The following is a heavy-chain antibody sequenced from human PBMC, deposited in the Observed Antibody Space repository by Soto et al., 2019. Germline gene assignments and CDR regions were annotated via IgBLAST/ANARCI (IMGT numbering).Heavy chain of an antibody. D-gene: IGHD1-26*01. CDR3: TRGLGEGDY. V-gene: IGHV1-46*03. J-gene: IGHJ4*02. CDR1: GYIFINYY. CDR2: INPTGGST. Sequence: QVQLVQSGAEVKKPGASVKVSCEASGYIFINYYIHWVRQAPGQGLEWVGIINPTGGSTNYAQKFQGRVTMTRDTSTSTAQMELSSLRPEDTAVYYCTRGLGEGDYWGQGTLVTVSS.